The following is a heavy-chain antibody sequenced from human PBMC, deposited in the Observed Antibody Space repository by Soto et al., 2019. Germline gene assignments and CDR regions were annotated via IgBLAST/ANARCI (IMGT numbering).Heavy chain of an antibody. CDR1: GFTFSSYG. V-gene: IGHV3-30*03. D-gene: IGHD2-21*02. Sequence: GGSLRLSCAASGFTFSSYGMHWVRQAPGKGLEWVAVISYDGSNKYYADSVKGRFTISRDNSKNTLYLQMNSLRAEDTAVYYCAIGDLYKFDYWGQGTLVTVSS. J-gene: IGHJ4*02. CDR3: AIGDLYKFDY. CDR2: ISYDGSNK.